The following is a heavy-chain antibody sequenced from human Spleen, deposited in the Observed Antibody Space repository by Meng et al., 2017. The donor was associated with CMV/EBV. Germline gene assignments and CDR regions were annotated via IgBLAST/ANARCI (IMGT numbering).Heavy chain of an antibody. CDR1: GFTFSNYG. CDR3: ARVRRRVTTTFHFDY. D-gene: IGHD1-1*01. Sequence: GGSLRLSCAASGFTFSNYGMHWVRQAPGKGLEWVAFIRYDGSHKYYGDSVKGRFTISRDTSKNTLHLQMNSLRAEDTAVYYCARVRRRVTTTFHFDYWGQGTLVTVSS. J-gene: IGHJ4*02. CDR2: IRYDGSHK. V-gene: IGHV3-30*02.